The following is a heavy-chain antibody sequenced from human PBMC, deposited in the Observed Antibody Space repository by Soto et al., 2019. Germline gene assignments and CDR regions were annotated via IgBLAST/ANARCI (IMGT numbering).Heavy chain of an antibody. CDR3: ARHGPSATAPDY. D-gene: IGHD2-21*02. Sequence: QLQLQESGPGLVKPSETLSLTCTVSGGSISSSSYYWGWIRQPPGKGLEWIGSIYYSGSTYYNPSLKSRVTISVDTSKNQFSLKLSSVTAADTAVYYCARHGPSATAPDYWGQGTLVTVSS. CDR1: GGSISSSSYY. CDR2: IYYSGST. J-gene: IGHJ4*02. V-gene: IGHV4-39*01.